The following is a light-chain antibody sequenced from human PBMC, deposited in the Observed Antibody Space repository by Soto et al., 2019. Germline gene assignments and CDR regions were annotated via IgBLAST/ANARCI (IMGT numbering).Light chain of an antibody. CDR3: AAWDDSLNGRV. CDR1: SSNIGSNT. CDR2: SNN. J-gene: IGLJ3*02. Sequence: QLVLTQPPSASGTPGQGVTIPCSGSSSNIGSNTVSWYQQLPLSAPKLLVYSNNQRPSGVPDRFSGSKSATSASLAISGLQSEDEADYYCAAWDDSLNGRVFGGGTKLTVL. V-gene: IGLV1-44*01.